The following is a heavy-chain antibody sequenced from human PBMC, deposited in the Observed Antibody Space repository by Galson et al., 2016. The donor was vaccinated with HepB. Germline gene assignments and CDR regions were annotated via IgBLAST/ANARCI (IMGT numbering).Heavy chain of an antibody. Sequence: SLRLSCAASGFTFSSSAMRWVRQAPGKGLEWVAVISGDGSIKDYAASVKGRFPISRDNSKNTLYLHMSSLSAAETAVYYCVIARAWFNYYHYSVDVWGQGTTVTVSS. D-gene: IGHD3-10*01. CDR1: GFTFSSSA. CDR3: VIARAWFNYYHYSVDV. CDR2: ISGDGSIK. J-gene: IGHJ6*02. V-gene: IGHV3-30*14.